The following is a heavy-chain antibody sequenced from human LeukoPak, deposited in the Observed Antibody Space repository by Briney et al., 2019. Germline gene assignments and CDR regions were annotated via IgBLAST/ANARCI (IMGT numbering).Heavy chain of an antibody. Sequence: PSETLSLTCTVSGGSISSYYWSWIRQPAGKGLEWIGRIYTSGSTNYNPSLKSRVTMSVDTSKNQFSLKLSSVTAADTAVYYCARTHAVAVAGTRYFQHWGQGTLVTVSS. CDR2: IYTSGST. CDR1: GGSISSYY. J-gene: IGHJ1*01. CDR3: ARTHAVAVAGTRYFQH. V-gene: IGHV4-4*07. D-gene: IGHD6-19*01.